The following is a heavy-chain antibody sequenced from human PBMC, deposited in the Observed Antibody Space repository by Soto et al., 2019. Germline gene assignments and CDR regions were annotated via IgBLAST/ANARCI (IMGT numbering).Heavy chain of an antibody. CDR2: INPNSGGT. CDR3: ARDRYYYDSSGYYSVGFQH. J-gene: IGHJ1*01. CDR1: GYTFTGYY. V-gene: IGHV1-2*04. D-gene: IGHD3-22*01. Sequence: ASLKVSCKASGYTFTGYYMHWVRQAPGQGLEWMGWINPNSGGTTYAQKFQGWVTMTRDTSISTAYMELSSLRSEDTAVYYCARDRYYYDSSGYYSVGFQHWGQGTLVTVSS.